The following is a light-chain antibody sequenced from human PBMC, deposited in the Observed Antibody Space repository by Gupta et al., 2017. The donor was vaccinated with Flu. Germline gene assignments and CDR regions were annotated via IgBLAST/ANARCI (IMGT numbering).Light chain of an antibody. CDR1: QNVSSTY. V-gene: IGKV3-20*01. CDR2: GAS. CDR3: HQDVSSPG. J-gene: IGKJ1*01. Sequence: EIVLTPSPGTLSLSPGERATLSCRASQNVSSTYLAWYQGKPGQAPRLLIYGASNRAIGIPARFGGSGSGTDFALTISSLEPEDFATYYCHQDVSSPGFGQGTKVEIK.